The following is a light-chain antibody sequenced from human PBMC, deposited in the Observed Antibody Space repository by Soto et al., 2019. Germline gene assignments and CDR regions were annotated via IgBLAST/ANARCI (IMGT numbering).Light chain of an antibody. Sequence: QSVLTQPPSASGTPGQRVTISCSGSSSNIGSNTVNWYQQLPGTAPKLLIYSNNQRPPGVPDRFSGSKSGTSASLAISGLQSEDEADYYCAAWDDSLNGYVFGTGTKGTVL. CDR1: SSNIGSNT. CDR3: AAWDDSLNGYV. V-gene: IGLV1-44*01. CDR2: SNN. J-gene: IGLJ1*01.